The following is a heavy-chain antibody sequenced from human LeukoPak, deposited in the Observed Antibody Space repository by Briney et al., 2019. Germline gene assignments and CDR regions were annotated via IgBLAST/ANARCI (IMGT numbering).Heavy chain of an antibody. V-gene: IGHV3-23*01. J-gene: IGHJ4*02. Sequence: GGSLRLSCAASGFTFSSYAMSWVRQAPGKGLEWVSAISGSGGSTYYADSVKGRFTISRDNSKNTLYLQMNSLRAEDTAVYYCAKEGGYDYVWGSYRPDLFDHWGQGTLVTVSA. D-gene: IGHD3-16*02. CDR2: ISGSGGST. CDR3: AKEGGYDYVWGSYRPDLFDH. CDR1: GFTFSSYA.